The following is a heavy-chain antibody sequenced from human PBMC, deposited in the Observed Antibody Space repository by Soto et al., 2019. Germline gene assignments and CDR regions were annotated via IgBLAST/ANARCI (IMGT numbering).Heavy chain of an antibody. CDR2: ISSSSSYI. J-gene: IGHJ4*02. D-gene: IGHD3-10*01. CDR3: AKEGSPPFFQH. V-gene: IGHV3-21*04. CDR1: GFTFSSYS. Sequence: PGGSLRLSCAASGFTFSSYSMNWVRQAPGKGLEWVSSISSSSSYIYYADSVKGRFTISRDNAKNSLYLQMNSLRADDTAVYYCAKEGSPPFFQHWGQGTLVTVSS.